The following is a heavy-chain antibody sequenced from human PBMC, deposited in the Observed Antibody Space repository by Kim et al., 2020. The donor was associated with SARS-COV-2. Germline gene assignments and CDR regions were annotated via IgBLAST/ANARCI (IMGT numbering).Heavy chain of an antibody. D-gene: IGHD3-10*01. V-gene: IGHV4-31*02. Sequence: PSLKSRAIISVDTSKNQFSLKLKSVTAADTAVYYCARDNSVRINSSDGMDVWGQGTTVTVSS. CDR3: ARDNSVRINSSDGMDV. J-gene: IGHJ6*02.